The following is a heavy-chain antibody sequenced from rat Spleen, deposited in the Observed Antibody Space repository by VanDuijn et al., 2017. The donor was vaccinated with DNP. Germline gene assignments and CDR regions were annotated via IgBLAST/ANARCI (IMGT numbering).Heavy chain of an antibody. CDR1: GFTFSNYD. V-gene: IGHV5S23*01. CDR3: ARLEYTTDYYYGVMDA. CDR2: ISTGGVNT. J-gene: IGHJ4*01. D-gene: IGHD1-6*01. Sequence: EVQLVESGGGLVQPGRSLKLSCAASGFTFSNYDMAWVRQAPTKGLEWVASISTGGVNTYYRDSVKGRFTISRDNAKSTLYLQMDSLRSEDTATYYCARLEYTTDYYYGVMDAWGQGASVTVSS.